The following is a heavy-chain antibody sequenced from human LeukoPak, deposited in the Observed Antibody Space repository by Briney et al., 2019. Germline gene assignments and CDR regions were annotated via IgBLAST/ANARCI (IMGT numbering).Heavy chain of an antibody. Sequence: GGFLRLSCAASGFTVSSNYMSWVRQAPGKGLEWVSVIYSGGSTYYADSVKGRFTISRDNSKNTLYLQMNSLRAEDTAVYYCARVFWFYDSSGYYYYYWGQGTLVTVSS. CDR2: IYSGGST. CDR1: GFTVSSNY. V-gene: IGHV3-66*01. J-gene: IGHJ4*02. CDR3: ARVFWFYDSSGYYYYY. D-gene: IGHD3-22*01.